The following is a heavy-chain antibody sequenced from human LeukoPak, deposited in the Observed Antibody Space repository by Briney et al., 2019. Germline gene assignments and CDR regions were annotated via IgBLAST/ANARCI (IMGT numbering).Heavy chain of an antibody. CDR3: ARDKRGYTYGAKGDLYFYMDV. V-gene: IGHV3-21*01. J-gene: IGHJ6*03. Sequence: PGGTLRLSCAASGFTSSSYSMNWVRQAPGKGLEWVSSISSSSSYRYYADSVKGRFTISRDNAKNALYLQMNSLRAEDTAVYYCARDKRGYTYGAKGDLYFYMDVWGKGTTVTVSS. D-gene: IGHD5-18*01. CDR1: GFTSSSYS. CDR2: ISSSSSYR.